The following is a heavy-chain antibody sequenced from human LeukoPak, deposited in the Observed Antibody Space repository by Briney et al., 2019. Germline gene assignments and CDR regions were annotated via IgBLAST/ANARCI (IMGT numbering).Heavy chain of an antibody. CDR1: GGSFSGYY. CDR3: ASSAYYYDSSGYYGPF. D-gene: IGHD3-22*01. J-gene: IGHJ4*02. V-gene: IGHV4-34*01. Sequence: SETLSLTCAVYGGSFSGYYWSWIRQPPGKGLEWIGEINHSGSTNYNPSLKSRVPISVDTSKNQFSLKLSSVTAADTAVYYCASSAYYYDSSGYYGPFWGQGTLVTVSS. CDR2: INHSGST.